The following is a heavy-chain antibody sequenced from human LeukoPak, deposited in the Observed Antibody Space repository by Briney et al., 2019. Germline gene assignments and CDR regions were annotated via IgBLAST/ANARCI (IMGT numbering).Heavy chain of an antibody. CDR2: IASSCRNT. CDR1: GYNFNDAA. Sequence: GGSLRLSCAVSGYNFNDAAVTWVRQAPGKGLEWVSLIASSCRNTYYTDSVRGRFTISRDNSKKTLSLQMNSLRVEDTAIYYCAKDIQLSAWGLGTMVTVSS. J-gene: IGHJ3*01. D-gene: IGHD5-24*01. CDR3: AKDIQLSA. V-gene: IGHV3-23*01.